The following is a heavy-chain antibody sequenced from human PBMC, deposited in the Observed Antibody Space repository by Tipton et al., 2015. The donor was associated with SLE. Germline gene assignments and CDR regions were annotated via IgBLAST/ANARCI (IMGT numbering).Heavy chain of an antibody. CDR1: GFTFDDYA. CDR3: AKDGGGGSPLNWFDP. V-gene: IGHV3-9*01. CDR2: INWNSGSI. Sequence: SLRLSCAASGFTFDDYAMHWVRQAPGKGLEWVSGINWNSGSIAYGDSVKGRFTISRDNAKKSLYLQMNSLRVEDTALYYCAKDGGGGSPLNWFDPWGQGTLVTVSS. D-gene: IGHD3-16*01. J-gene: IGHJ5*02.